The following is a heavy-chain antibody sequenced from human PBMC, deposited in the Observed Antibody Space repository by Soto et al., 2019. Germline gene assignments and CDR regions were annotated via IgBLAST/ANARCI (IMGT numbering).Heavy chain of an antibody. CDR3: AGGVDV. CDR2: ISSSRNTI. J-gene: IGHJ6*02. V-gene: IGHV3-48*02. Sequence: EVQLVESGGGLVQPGGSLRLSCAASGFTFSSYSMNWVRQAPGKGLEWVSYISSSRNTIYYADSVKGRFTISRDNAKKSRYLRMTRLREAGSAVYYCAGGVDVWGQGTTVTVSS. CDR1: GFTFSSYS.